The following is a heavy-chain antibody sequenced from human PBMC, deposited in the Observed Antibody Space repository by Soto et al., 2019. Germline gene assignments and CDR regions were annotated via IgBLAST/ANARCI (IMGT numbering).Heavy chain of an antibody. CDR2: ISAYNGNT. D-gene: IGHD3-16*02. V-gene: IGHV1-18*01. CDR1: GYTFTSYG. Sequence: GASVKVSCKASGYTFTSYGISWVRQAPGQGLEWMGWISAYNGNTNYAQKLQGRVTMTTDTSTSTAYMELRSLRSDDTAVYYCAVHGVITFGGVIVSRLDFDYWGQGTLVTVSS. J-gene: IGHJ4*02. CDR3: AVHGVITFGGVIVSRLDFDY.